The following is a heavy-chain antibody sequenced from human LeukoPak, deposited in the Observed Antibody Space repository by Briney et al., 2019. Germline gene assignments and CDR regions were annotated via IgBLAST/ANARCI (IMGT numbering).Heavy chain of an antibody. Sequence: GGSLRLSCAASGFTFSSYAMHWVRQAPGKGLEYVSAISSNGGSTYYANSVKGRFTISRDNSKNTLFLQMGSLRAEDMAVYYCARDQEMGTAEHYFDYWGQGPLVTVSS. D-gene: IGHD5-24*01. CDR2: ISSNGGST. J-gene: IGHJ4*02. CDR1: GFTFSSYA. V-gene: IGHV3-64*01. CDR3: ARDQEMGTAEHYFDY.